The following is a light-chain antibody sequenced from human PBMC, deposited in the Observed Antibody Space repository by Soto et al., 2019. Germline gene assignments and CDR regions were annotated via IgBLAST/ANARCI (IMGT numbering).Light chain of an antibody. CDR1: QGISTY. J-gene: IGKJ2*01. CDR2: VAS. Sequence: DSQLTQSPSFLSASVGDRVTITCRASQGISTYLAWYQQKSGKAPKLLIYVASTLQSGVPSRFSGSGSGTEFTVTICSLQLEELATYSFQQLYSYPYTFGQGNKLEI. CDR3: QQLYSYPYT. V-gene: IGKV1-9*01.